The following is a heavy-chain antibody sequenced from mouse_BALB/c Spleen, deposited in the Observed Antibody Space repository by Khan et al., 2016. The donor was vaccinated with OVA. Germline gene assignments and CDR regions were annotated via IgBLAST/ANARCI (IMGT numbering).Heavy chain of an antibody. CDR2: ISSSGTYT. J-gene: IGHJ3*01. D-gene: IGHD3-2*01. CDR1: GFAFSTYD. CDR3: VRDQRARATLRFAY. Sequence: EVELVESGGGLVKPGGSLKLSCAATGFAFSTYDMSWVRQTPVKRLEWVASISSSGTYTYYSVSVKGRFTISRDNARNTLYLQMSSLRSEDTALYYCVRDQRARATLRFAYWGQGTLVTVSA. V-gene: IGHV5-9*02.